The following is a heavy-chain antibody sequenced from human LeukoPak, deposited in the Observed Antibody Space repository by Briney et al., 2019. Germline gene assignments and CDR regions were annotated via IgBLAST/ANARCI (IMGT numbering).Heavy chain of an antibody. CDR2: FSGSGGST. CDR3: ARGPSGYHNT. Sequence: GGSLRLSCAASGFTFSSYAMSWVRQAPGKGLEWVSSFSGSGGSTYYADSVKGRFTISRDNSKNTLYLQMNSLRAEDTAVYYCARGPSGYHNTGGQGTLVTVSS. J-gene: IGHJ4*02. V-gene: IGHV3-23*01. CDR1: GFTFSSYA. D-gene: IGHD5-12*01.